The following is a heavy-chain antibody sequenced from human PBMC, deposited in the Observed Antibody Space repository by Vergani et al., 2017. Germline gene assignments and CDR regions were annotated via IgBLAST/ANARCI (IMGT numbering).Heavy chain of an antibody. CDR2: IYYSGST. Sequence: QVQLQESGPGLVKPSETLSLTCTVSGGSVSSGSYYWSWIRQPPGKGLEWIGYIYYSGSTNYNPSLKSRVTISVDTSKNQFSLKLSSVTAADTAVYYCARGLAYCGGDCFGHFDYWGQGTLVTVSS. J-gene: IGHJ4*02. CDR1: GGSVSSGSYY. V-gene: IGHV4-61*01. CDR3: ARGLAYCGGDCFGHFDY. D-gene: IGHD2-21*02.